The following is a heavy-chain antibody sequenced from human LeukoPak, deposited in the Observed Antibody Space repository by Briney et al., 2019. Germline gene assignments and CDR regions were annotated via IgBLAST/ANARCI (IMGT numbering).Heavy chain of an antibody. V-gene: IGHV4-59*01. J-gene: IGHJ4*02. CDR1: GASIRSYY. CDR2: SYYSVAT. Sequence: SDTLSLTCTVSGASIRSYYWNWVRQSSGKGLEWIGYSYYSVATSYNPSLKSRVTISVDTTKSEFSLNMTSVTAADTGVYFCARAKVASRTQLEYWGQGILVTVSS. D-gene: IGHD5-12*01. CDR3: ARAKVASRTQLEY.